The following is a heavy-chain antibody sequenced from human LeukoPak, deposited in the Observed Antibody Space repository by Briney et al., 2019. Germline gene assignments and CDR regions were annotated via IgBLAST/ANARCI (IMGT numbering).Heavy chain of an antibody. J-gene: IGHJ4*02. Sequence: ASVKVSCKASGYTFTGYYMHWVRQAPGQGLEWMGRINPNSGGTNFAQRFQGRVTMTRDTSISTAYMELSRLRSDDTAGYYCARDWGAVAGDFDYWGQGTLVTVSS. CDR1: GYTFTGYY. CDR3: ARDWGAVAGDFDY. D-gene: IGHD6-19*01. V-gene: IGHV1-2*06. CDR2: INPNSGGT.